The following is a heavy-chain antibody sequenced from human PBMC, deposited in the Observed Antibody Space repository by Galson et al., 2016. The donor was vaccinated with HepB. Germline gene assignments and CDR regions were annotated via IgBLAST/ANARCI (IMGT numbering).Heavy chain of an antibody. CDR2: IYYSGRT. Sequence: SETLSLTCTVSGGSISYHWIRPPPGKGLEWIGYIYYSGRTDYNPSLKSRVTISVDTSKNQFSLKLSSVTAADTAIYYCATDAGLGYSDHWGQGTLVTVSS. D-gene: IGHD3/OR15-3a*01. J-gene: IGHJ4*03. CDR1: GGSISYH. V-gene: IGHV4-59*01. CDR3: ATDAGLGYSDH.